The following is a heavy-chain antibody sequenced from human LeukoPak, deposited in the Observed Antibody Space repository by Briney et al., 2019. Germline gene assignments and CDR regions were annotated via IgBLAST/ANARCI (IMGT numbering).Heavy chain of an antibody. Sequence: GGSLRLSCAASGFTFSSYSMNWVRQAPGKGLEWVSSISSSSYIYYADSVKGRFTISRDNAKNSLYLQMNSLRAEDTAVYYCAKDRLWIQLSTFDYWGQGTLVTVSS. V-gene: IGHV3-21*04. CDR3: AKDRLWIQLSTFDY. J-gene: IGHJ4*02. D-gene: IGHD5-18*01. CDR1: GFTFSSYS. CDR2: ISSSSYI.